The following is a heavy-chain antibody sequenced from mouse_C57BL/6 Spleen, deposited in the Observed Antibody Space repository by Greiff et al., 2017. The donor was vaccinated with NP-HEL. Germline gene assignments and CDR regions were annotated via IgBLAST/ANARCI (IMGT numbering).Heavy chain of an antibody. Sequence: SGPELVKPGASVKMSCKASGYTFTDYNMHWVKQSHGKSLEWIGYINPNNDGTSYNQKFKGKATLTVNKSSSTAYMELRSLTSEDSAVYYCARGKGFITTVVDYWGQGTTLTVSS. J-gene: IGHJ2*01. CDR2: INPNNDGT. CDR1: GYTFTDYN. V-gene: IGHV1-22*01. CDR3: ARGKGFITTVVDY. D-gene: IGHD1-1*01.